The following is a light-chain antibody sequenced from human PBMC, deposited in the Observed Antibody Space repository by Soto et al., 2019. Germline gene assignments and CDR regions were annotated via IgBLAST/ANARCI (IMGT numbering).Light chain of an antibody. CDR3: SSYTTSRTPHYV. Sequence: QSALTQPASVSGSPGQSITISCAGTSSDIGDYNYVSWYQQHPGKAPKLMVYGVSNRPSGVSNRFSGSKSGNTTSLTISGLQAEDEADYYCSSYTTSRTPHYVFGTGTKLTVL. V-gene: IGLV2-14*01. J-gene: IGLJ1*01. CDR2: GVS. CDR1: SSDIGDYNY.